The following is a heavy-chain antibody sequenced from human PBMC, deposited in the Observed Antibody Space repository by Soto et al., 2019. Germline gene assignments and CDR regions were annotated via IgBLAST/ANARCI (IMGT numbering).Heavy chain of an antibody. CDR3: AKDRALTYYDFPFDY. Sequence: GGSLRLSCSASGFTFSSYGFHWVRQAPGKGLEWVAVISFDGAHKYYADSVKGRFTISRDKSKNTLYLQMNSLRAEDTAVYYCAKDRALTYYDFPFDYWGQGTLVTVSS. D-gene: IGHD3-3*01. J-gene: IGHJ4*02. CDR1: GFTFSSYG. V-gene: IGHV3-30*18. CDR2: ISFDGAHK.